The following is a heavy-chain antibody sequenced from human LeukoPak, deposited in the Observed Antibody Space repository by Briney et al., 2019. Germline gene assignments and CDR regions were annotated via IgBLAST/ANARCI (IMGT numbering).Heavy chain of an antibody. J-gene: IGHJ4*02. CDR1: GYTFTGYY. CDR2: INPNSGGT. Sequence: ASVKVSCKASGYTFTGYYMHWVRQAPGQGLEWMGWINPNSGGTNYAQEFQGRVTMTRDTSISTAYMELSRLRSDDTAVYYCARDRRIAAAEVVYWGQGTLVTVSS. CDR3: ARDRRIAAAEVVY. D-gene: IGHD6-13*01. V-gene: IGHV1-2*02.